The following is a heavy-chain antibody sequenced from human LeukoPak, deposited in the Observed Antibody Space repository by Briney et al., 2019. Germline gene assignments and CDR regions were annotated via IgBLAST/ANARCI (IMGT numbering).Heavy chain of an antibody. CDR2: IYFTGST. CDR1: GGSISNYY. CDR3: VRDVDTFFDY. V-gene: IGHV4-4*07. D-gene: IGHD5-18*01. Sequence: SETLSLTCAVSGGSISNYYWSWIRQPAGKGLEWLGRIYFTGSTIHNPSLTSRVTMSLDTSKRQFSLKLDSVTAADTAVYYCVRDVDTFFDYWGQGTLVTVSS. J-gene: IGHJ4*02.